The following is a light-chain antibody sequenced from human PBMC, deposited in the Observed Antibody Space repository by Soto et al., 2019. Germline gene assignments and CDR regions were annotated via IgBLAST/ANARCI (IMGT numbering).Light chain of an antibody. CDR3: QQYNSYRT. V-gene: IGKV1-5*03. Sequence: DIQMTQSPSTLSASVGDRVTITCRASQSISSWLGWYQQKPGEAPKLMNYKASSLKSGLPSIFSSSASRAEIPLTISILPADDFANNYRQQYNSYRTFGQGTKVDIK. J-gene: IGKJ1*01. CDR2: KAS. CDR1: QSISSW.